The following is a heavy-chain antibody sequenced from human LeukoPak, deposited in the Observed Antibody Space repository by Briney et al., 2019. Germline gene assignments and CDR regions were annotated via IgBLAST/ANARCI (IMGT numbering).Heavy chain of an antibody. Sequence: GGSLRLSCAASGFTFSSYSMNWVRQAPGKGLEWVSSISSSSSYIYYADSVKGRFTISRDNAKNSLYLQMNSLRAEDTAVYYCAKSRFAVAGYHDYWGQGTLVTVSS. CDR3: AKSRFAVAGYHDY. D-gene: IGHD6-19*01. J-gene: IGHJ4*02. CDR1: GFTFSSYS. V-gene: IGHV3-21*04. CDR2: ISSSSSYI.